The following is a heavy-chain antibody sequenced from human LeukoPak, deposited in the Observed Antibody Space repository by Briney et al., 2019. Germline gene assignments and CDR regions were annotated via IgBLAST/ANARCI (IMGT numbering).Heavy chain of an antibody. J-gene: IGHJ4*02. CDR2: IYYSGSS. CDR3: ASLEYSSSWSDY. Sequence: SETLSLTCTVSGGSISSSSYYWGWIRQPPGKGLEWIGSIYYSGSSYYNPSLKSRVTISVDTSKNQFSLKLSSVTAADTAVYYCASLEYSSSWSDYWGQGTLVTVSS. D-gene: IGHD6-13*01. V-gene: IGHV4-39*01. CDR1: GGSISSSSYY.